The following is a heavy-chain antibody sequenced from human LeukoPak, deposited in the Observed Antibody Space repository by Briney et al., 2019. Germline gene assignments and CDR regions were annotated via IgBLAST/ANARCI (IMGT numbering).Heavy chain of an antibody. Sequence: GGSLRLSCAASGFTFSDYWMSWVRQAPGKGLEWVSAISGSGGSTYYADSVKGRFTISRDNSKNTLYLQMNSLRAEDTAVYYCANRYCSGGSCPKVGAFDIWGQGTMVTVSS. CDR3: ANRYCSGGSCPKVGAFDI. D-gene: IGHD2-15*01. V-gene: IGHV3-23*01. CDR1: GFTFSDYW. CDR2: ISGSGGST. J-gene: IGHJ3*02.